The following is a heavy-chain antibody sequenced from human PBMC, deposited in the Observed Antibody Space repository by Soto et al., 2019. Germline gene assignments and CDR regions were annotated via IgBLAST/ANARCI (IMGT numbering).Heavy chain of an antibody. Sequence: SETLSLTCTVSGGSVSSGSYYWSWIRQPPGKGLEWIGYIYYSGSTNYNPSLKSRVTISVDTSKNQFSLKLSSVTAADTAVYYCARYRIGYNYYYYYGMDVWGQGTTVTVSS. CDR1: GGSVSSGSYY. V-gene: IGHV4-61*01. CDR3: ARYRIGYNYYYYYGMDV. J-gene: IGHJ6*02. D-gene: IGHD5-12*01. CDR2: IYYSGST.